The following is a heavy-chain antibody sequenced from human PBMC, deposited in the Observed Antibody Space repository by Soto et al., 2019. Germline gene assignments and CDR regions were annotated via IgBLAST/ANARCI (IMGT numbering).Heavy chain of an antibody. D-gene: IGHD3-22*01. J-gene: IGHJ6*02. CDR1: GGTFSSYA. Sequence: GASVKVSCKASGGTFSSYAISWVRQAPGQGLEWMGGIIPIFGTANYAQKFQGRVTITAGESTSTAYMELSSLRSEDTAVYYCARVREGAYYYYYGMDVWGQGTTVTVSS. CDR2: IIPIFGTA. V-gene: IGHV1-69*13. CDR3: ARVREGAYYYYYGMDV.